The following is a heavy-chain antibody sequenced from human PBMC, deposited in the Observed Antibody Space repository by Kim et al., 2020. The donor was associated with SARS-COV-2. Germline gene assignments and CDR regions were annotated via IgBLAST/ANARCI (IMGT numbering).Heavy chain of an antibody. D-gene: IGHD4-17*01. Sequence: ASVKVSCKASGYTFTSYGISWVRQAPGQGLEWMGWISAYNGNTNYAQKLQGRVTMTTDTSTSTAYMELRSLRSDDTAVYYCARDCYGDYVGYIQHWGQGTLVTVSS. J-gene: IGHJ1*01. V-gene: IGHV1-18*01. CDR1: GYTFTSYG. CDR3: ARDCYGDYVGYIQH. CDR2: ISAYNGNT.